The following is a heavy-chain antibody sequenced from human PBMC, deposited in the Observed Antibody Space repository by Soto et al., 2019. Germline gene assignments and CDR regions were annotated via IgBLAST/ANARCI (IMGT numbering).Heavy chain of an antibody. Sequence: KESGPTLVKPTQTLTLTCTVSGVSLSTTGEGVGWIRQPPGRALEWLALIYWDDDARFRPSLKIRLTVTKDTSKNQVVLTMTNMDPVDTATYYCVHLRRDDLPRRVISPPSFDFWGQGILVTVSS. D-gene: IGHD3-10*01. CDR3: VHLRRDDLPRRVISPPSFDF. CDR1: GVSLSTTGEG. V-gene: IGHV2-5*02. J-gene: IGHJ4*02. CDR2: IYWDDDA.